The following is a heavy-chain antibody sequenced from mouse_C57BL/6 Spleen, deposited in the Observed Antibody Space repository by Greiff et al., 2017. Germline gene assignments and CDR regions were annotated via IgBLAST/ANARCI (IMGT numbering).Heavy chain of an antibody. CDR2: IRNKANNHAT. CDR3: TRVGGYWYFDV. Sequence: EVKLVESGGGLVQPGGSMKLSCAASGFTLSDAWMDWVRQSPEKGLEWVAEIRNKANNHATYYAESVKGRFTISRDDSKSSVYLQMNSLRAEDTGIYYCTRVGGYWYFDVWGTGTTVTVSS. J-gene: IGHJ1*03. CDR1: GFTLSDAW. V-gene: IGHV6-6*01.